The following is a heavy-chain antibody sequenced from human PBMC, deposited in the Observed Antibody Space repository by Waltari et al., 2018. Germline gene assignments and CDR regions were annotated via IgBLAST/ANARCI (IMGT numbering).Heavy chain of an antibody. CDR1: GFTVRTNF. CDR2: IYSGGNT. Sequence: EVQLVESGGNLIHPGGSLRLSCAAPGFTVRTNFLSWVRQAPGKGLEWVSIIYSGGNTYYAGSVKGRFTISRDNYKNMVYLEMNSLRAEDTAVYYCAKQSPSYTRGWYPLESWGPGTLVTVSP. J-gene: IGHJ4*02. D-gene: IGHD6-19*01. CDR3: AKQSPSYTRGWYPLES. V-gene: IGHV3-53*01.